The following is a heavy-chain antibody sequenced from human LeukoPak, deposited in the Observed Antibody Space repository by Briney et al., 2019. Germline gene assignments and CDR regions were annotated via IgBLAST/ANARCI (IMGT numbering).Heavy chain of an antibody. CDR1: GFTFSSYG. D-gene: IGHD6-19*01. Sequence: PGGSPRLSCAASGFTFSSYGMYWVRQAPGKGLEWVAVISFDGSNKYYADSVRGRFTVSRDNSKDTLYLQMNSLRAEDTAVYYCAKDEIGAVAGLLDYWGQGILVTVSS. CDR3: AKDEIGAVAGLLDY. CDR2: ISFDGSNK. V-gene: IGHV3-30*18. J-gene: IGHJ4*02.